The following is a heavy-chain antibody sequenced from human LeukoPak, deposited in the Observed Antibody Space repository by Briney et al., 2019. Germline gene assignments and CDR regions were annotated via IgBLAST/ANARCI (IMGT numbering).Heavy chain of an antibody. CDR2: ISSSSSYI. CDR1: GFTFSSYS. Sequence: PRGSLRPSCAASGFTFSSYSINWVRPAPGKGPEWVSSISSSSSYIYYADSVKGRCTISRDNAKNSLYLQMNSLRAEDTAVYYCAREEGGSCYPWGQGTLVTVSS. CDR3: AREEGGSCYP. J-gene: IGHJ5*02. V-gene: IGHV3-21*01. D-gene: IGHD2-15*01.